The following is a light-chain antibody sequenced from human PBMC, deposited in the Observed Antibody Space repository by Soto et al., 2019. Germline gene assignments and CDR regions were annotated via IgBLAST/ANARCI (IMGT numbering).Light chain of an antibody. Sequence: DIQVSPSPSSVFASVGGRVTISWWASQDIDNWLAWYQHKPGKAPNLLMYAASNLQSGVPSRFSGSGSGTDFTLTISSLQPEDFATYYCQQSKSFPLTFGGGTKVDIK. V-gene: IGKV1-12*01. CDR1: QDIDNW. J-gene: IGKJ4*01. CDR2: AAS. CDR3: QQSKSFPLT.